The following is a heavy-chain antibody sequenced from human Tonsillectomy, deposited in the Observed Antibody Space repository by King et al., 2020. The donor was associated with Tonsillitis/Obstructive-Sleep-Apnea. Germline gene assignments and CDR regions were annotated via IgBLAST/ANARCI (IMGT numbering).Heavy chain of an antibody. CDR1: GFSVSSNY. D-gene: IGHD2/OR15-2a*01. J-gene: IGHJ6*02. CDR3: ARDPISAPGFYYYAMDV. Sequence: VQLVESGGGLIQPGGSLRLSCAASGFSVSSNYMSWVRQAPGKGLEWVSVIYSGGSAYYGDSVKGRFTISRDNSKNTLYLQMNSLRAEDTAVYYCARDPISAPGFYYYAMDVWGQGTTVTVSS. CDR2: IYSGGSA. V-gene: IGHV3-53*01.